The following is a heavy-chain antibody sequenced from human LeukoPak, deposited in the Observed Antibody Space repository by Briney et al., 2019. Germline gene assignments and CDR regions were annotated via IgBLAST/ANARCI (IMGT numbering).Heavy chain of an antibody. CDR2: ISGSGGST. Sequence: GSLRLSCAASGFTFSSYAMSWVRQAPGKGLEWVSAISGSGGSTYYADSVKGRFTISRDNSKNTLYLQMNRLRAEDTAVYYCAKGAGYSYGTHYWGQGTLVTVSS. CDR3: AKGAGYSYGTHY. D-gene: IGHD5-18*01. CDR1: GFTFSSYA. J-gene: IGHJ4*02. V-gene: IGHV3-23*01.